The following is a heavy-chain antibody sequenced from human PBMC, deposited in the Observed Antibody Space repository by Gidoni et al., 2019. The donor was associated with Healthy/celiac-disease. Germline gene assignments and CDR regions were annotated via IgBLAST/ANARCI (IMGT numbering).Heavy chain of an antibody. D-gene: IGHD2-15*01. CDR2: ISSSGSTI. CDR1: GLTFSSYE. V-gene: IGHV3-48*03. CDR3: AGISYCPPGQSSY. Sequence: EVQLVESGGGLVQPGGSLRLSCAASGLTFSSYEMHWVRQAPGKGLGWVAYISSSGSTIYYADSVKGRFTISRDNAKNSLYLQMNSLRDEDTAVYYCAGISYCPPGQSSYWGQGTLVTVSS. J-gene: IGHJ4*02.